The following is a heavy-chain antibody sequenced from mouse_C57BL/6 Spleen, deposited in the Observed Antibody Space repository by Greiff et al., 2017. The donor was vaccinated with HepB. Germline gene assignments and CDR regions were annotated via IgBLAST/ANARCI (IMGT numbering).Heavy chain of an antibody. CDR2: IHPNSGST. CDR3: ARNDYADYAMYY. Sequence: QVQLQQPGAELVKPGASVKLSCKASGYTFTSYWMHRVKQRPGQGLEWIGMIHPNSGSTNYNEKFKSKATLTVDKSSSTAYMQLSSLTSEDSAVYNCARNDYADYAMYYWGQGTSVTVSS. CDR1: GYTFTSYW. J-gene: IGHJ4*01. D-gene: IGHD2-4*01. V-gene: IGHV1-64*01.